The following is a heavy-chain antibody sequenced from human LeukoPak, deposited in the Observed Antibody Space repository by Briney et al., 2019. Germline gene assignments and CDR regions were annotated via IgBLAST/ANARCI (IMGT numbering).Heavy chain of an antibody. J-gene: IGHJ5*02. CDR1: GCVFTSYW. V-gene: IGHV5-10-1*01. CDR3: ARHDSGITMIVVVTTEKQNWFDP. CDR2: IDPSDSYT. D-gene: IGHD3-22*01. Sequence: GGSLQISLPGSGCVFTSYWISWVRPMPGKGVGWMGRIDPSDSYTPYTPSFQGHVTISADKSISTAYLQWSSLKAPDTAMYYCARHDSGITMIVVVTTEKQNWFDPWGQGTLVTVSP.